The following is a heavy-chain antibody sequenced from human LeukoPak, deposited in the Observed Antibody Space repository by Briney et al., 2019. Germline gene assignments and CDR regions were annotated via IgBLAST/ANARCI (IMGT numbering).Heavy chain of an antibody. D-gene: IGHD2-15*01. CDR2: IKQDGSEK. CDR1: GFIFSNYW. J-gene: IGHJ4*02. CDR3: ARHCSGGRCNYDY. Sequence: GGSLRLSCVASGFIFSNYWMSWVRQAPGKGLEWVANIKQDGSEKYYVDSVKGRFTISRDNAKNSLYLQVDSLRAEDMAVYYCARHCSGGRCNYDYWGQGTLVTVSS. V-gene: IGHV3-7*03.